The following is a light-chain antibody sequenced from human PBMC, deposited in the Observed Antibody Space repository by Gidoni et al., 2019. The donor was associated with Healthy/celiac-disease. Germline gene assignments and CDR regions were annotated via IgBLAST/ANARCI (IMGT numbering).Light chain of an antibody. J-gene: IGKJ4*01. CDR1: QSVSSN. V-gene: IGKV3-15*01. CDR2: GAS. Sequence: ELVMTQSPATLSVSPGERATLSCRASQSVSSNLAWYQQKPGQAPRLLIYGASTRATGIPARFSGSGCGTEFTLTISSLQSEDFAVYYCQQYNNWPLLTFGGGTKVEIK. CDR3: QQYNNWPLLT.